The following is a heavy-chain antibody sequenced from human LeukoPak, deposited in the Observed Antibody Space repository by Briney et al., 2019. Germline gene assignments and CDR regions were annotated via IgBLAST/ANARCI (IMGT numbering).Heavy chain of an antibody. CDR2: STVGGTNT. CDR1: GFTLSSYV. CDR3: AKDIYAYVTNCFFDY. J-gene: IGHJ4*02. V-gene: IGHV3-23*01. Sequence: PGGSLRLSCAASGFTLSSYVMSGVRQAPGTGLEWVSGSTVGGTNTHYADSVKGRFTISRDHSKNMLYLQMNSLRAEDTAIYYCAKDIYAYVTNCFFDYWGQGSLVTVSS. D-gene: IGHD4-17*01.